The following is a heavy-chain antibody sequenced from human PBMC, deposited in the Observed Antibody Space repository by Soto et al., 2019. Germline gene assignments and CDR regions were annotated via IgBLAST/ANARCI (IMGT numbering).Heavy chain of an antibody. D-gene: IGHD3-3*01. CDR3: AIQIRHYDSWSSKYYYYGLDV. CDR2: IYPDDSDT. CDR1: EYSFSTYW. J-gene: IGHJ6*02. Sequence: GESLKISCKGSEYSFSTYWIAWVRQMPGKGLEWMGIIYPDDSDTRYSASFQGQVTISADKSISPAHLQWSSLKASDTAMYYCAIQIRHYDSWSSKYYYYGLDVCRQGTTVT. V-gene: IGHV5-51*01.